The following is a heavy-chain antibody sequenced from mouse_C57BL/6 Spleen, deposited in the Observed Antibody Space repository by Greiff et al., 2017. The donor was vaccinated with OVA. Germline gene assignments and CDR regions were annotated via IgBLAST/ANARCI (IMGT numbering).Heavy chain of an antibody. CDR3: ARDGLYGYDY. V-gene: IGHV5-16*01. CDR1: GFTFSDYY. D-gene: IGHD2-2*01. J-gene: IGHJ2*01. CDR2: INYDGSST. Sequence: EVQRVESEGGLVQPGSSMKLSCTASGFTFSDYYMAWVRQVPEKGLEWVANINYDGSSTYYLDSLKSRFIISRDNAKNILYLQMSSLKSEDTATYYCARDGLYGYDYWGQGTTLTVSS.